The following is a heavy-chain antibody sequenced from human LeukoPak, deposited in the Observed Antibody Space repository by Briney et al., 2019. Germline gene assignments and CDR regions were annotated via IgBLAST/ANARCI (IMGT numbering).Heavy chain of an antibody. J-gene: IGHJ4*02. Sequence: GGSLRLSCAASGFTFSSSAMNWVRQAPGTGLEWVSTITGSGGSTYYADSVKGRFTISRDNSKNTLYLQMNSLRAEDTAVYYCAKPGYSSSWSRNFDYWGQGTLVTVSS. CDR1: GFTFSSSA. D-gene: IGHD6-13*01. CDR2: ITGSGGST. CDR3: AKPGYSSSWSRNFDY. V-gene: IGHV3-23*01.